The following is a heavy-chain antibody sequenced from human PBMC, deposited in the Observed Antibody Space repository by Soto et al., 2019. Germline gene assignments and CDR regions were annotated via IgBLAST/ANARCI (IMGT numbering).Heavy chain of an antibody. Sequence: GESLKISCQGSGYNLTNYWIAWVRQVSGKGLEWMGMIYGDDSNTKYSSSFQGQVTISVDKSMNTAYLQWGSLKASDTAMYYCERVRLGDYQRAFEYWGQGALVTVSS. CDR2: IYGDDSNT. CDR1: GYNLTNYW. V-gene: IGHV5-51*01. J-gene: IGHJ4*02. CDR3: ERVRLGDYQRAFEY. D-gene: IGHD3-10*01.